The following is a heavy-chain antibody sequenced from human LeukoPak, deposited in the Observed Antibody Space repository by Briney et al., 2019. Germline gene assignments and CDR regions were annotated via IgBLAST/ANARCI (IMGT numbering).Heavy chain of an antibody. CDR2: INPSGGST. CDR1: GYTFTSYY. V-gene: IGHV1-46*01. Sequence: GASVKVSCKASGYTFTSYYMHWVRQAPGQGLEWMGIINPSGGSTSYAQKFQGRVTMTRDTSISTAYMELSRLRSDDTAVYYCARGVYSSSSWFDPWGQGTLVTVSS. D-gene: IGHD6-6*01. CDR3: ARGVYSSSSWFDP. J-gene: IGHJ5*02.